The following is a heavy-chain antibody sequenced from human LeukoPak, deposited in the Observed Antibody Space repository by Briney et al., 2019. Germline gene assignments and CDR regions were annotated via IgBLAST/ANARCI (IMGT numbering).Heavy chain of an antibody. V-gene: IGHV4-34*01. CDR3: ARRYSYGFYYFDY. Sequence: KTSETLSLTCAVYGGSFSGYYWSWIRQPPGKGLEWIGEINHSGSTNYNPSLKSRVTISVDRSKNQFSLRVNSVTAADTAVYFCARRYSYGFYYFDYWGQGTLVTVSS. CDR2: INHSGST. D-gene: IGHD5-18*01. CDR1: GGSFSGYY. J-gene: IGHJ4*02.